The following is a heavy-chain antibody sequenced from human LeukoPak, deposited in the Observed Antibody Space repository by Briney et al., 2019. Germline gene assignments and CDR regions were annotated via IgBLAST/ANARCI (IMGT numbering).Heavy chain of an antibody. D-gene: IGHD2-15*01. CDR3: ARLPPCSGGSCNWFDP. CDR2: IYYSGST. J-gene: IGHJ5*02. CDR1: GGSISSYS. Sequence: SETLSLTCTVSGGSISSYSWSWIRQPPGKGLEWIGDIYYSGSTNYNPSPKSRVTISVDTSKNQFSLKLTSVTAADTAVYYCARLPPCSGGSCNWFDPWGQGTLVTVSS. V-gene: IGHV4-59*01.